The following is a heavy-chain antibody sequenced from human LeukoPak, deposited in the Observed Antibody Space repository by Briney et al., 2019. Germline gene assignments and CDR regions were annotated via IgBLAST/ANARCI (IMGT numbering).Heavy chain of an antibody. CDR1: GFTFSSYA. J-gene: IGHJ4*02. V-gene: IGHV3-23*01. CDR3: ARSIPYGTTWYGRSDY. CDR2: TSSSGDRK. Sequence: GGSLRLSCAASGFTFSSYAMSWVRQAPGKGLEWVSATSSSGDRKYYADSVKGRFTISRDNALNSLYLQMNSLRAEDTAIYYCARSIPYGTTWYGRSDYWGQGTLVTVSS. D-gene: IGHD6-13*01.